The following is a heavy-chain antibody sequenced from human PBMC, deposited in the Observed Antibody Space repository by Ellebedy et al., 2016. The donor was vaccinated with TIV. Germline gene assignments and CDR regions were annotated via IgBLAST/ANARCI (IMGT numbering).Heavy chain of an antibody. V-gene: IGHV4-34*01. Sequence: SETLSLTCAVYGGSFSGYYWSWVRQPPGKGLEWIGEVNQSGSTNYHPSLKSRVTISVDMSKNQFSLRLTSVTAADTAVYYCAEGRSGWYYFDYWGQGTLVTVSS. CDR3: AEGRSGWYYFDY. J-gene: IGHJ4*02. CDR2: VNQSGST. CDR1: GGSFSGYY. D-gene: IGHD6-19*01.